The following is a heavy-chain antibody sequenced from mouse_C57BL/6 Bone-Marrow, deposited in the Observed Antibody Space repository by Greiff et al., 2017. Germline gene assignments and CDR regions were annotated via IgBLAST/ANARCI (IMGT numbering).Heavy chain of an antibody. CDR1: GFTFSDYY. D-gene: IGHD3-2*02. V-gene: IGHV5-16*01. J-gene: IGHJ2*01. Sequence: EVKVVESEGGLVQPGSSMKLSCTASGFTFSDYYMAWVRQVPEKGLEWVANINYDGSSTYYLDSLKSRFIISRDNAKNILYLQMSSLKSEDTATYYCARVGDSSGWCDYWGQGTTLTVSS. CDR3: ARVGDSSGWCDY. CDR2: INYDGSST.